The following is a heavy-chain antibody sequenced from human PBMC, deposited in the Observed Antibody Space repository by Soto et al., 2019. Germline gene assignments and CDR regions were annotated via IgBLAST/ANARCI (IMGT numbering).Heavy chain of an antibody. D-gene: IGHD2-8*01. CDR3: ARGDSTDCSNSVCSSFYNHDMDV. J-gene: IGHJ6*02. V-gene: IGHV1-2*04. CDR1: GYSFTDYH. Sequence: GASVKVSCKASGYSFTDYHIHWVRQAPGQGLEWLGRINPKSGGTSTAQKFQGWVTMTTDTSISTASMELTRLTSDDTAIYYCARGDSTDCSNSVCSSFYNHDMDVWGQGTTVTVSS. CDR2: INPKSGGT.